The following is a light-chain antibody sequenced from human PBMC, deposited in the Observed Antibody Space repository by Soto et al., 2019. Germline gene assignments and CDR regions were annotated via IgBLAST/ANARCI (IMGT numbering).Light chain of an antibody. J-gene: IGKJ1*01. Sequence: DIQMTQSPSTLSASVGDRVTITCRASQSVSNWLAWYQQTPGKAPKLLIYKASSLESGVPSRFSGRGSGTDFTLTINSLQPGDFATYYCQQYDRYSPTFGQGTKVEI. CDR1: QSVSNW. CDR3: QQYDRYSPT. CDR2: KAS. V-gene: IGKV1-5*03.